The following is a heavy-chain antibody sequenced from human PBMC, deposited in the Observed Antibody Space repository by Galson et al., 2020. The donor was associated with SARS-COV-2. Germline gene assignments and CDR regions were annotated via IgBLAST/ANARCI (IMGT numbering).Heavy chain of an antibody. D-gene: IGHD3-10*01. Sequence: ASVKVSCKASGYTFTDYYVHWVRHAPGQGLEWMGWINPYSGGTNYAQNFRGSVTMTRDTSSSTAYLELNRLRPDDTAVYFCARDRGYYGSGSYGYHFYYGLDVWGQGTTVTV. CDR1: GYTFTDYY. CDR2: INPYSGGT. CDR3: ARDRGYYGSGSYGYHFYYGLDV. J-gene: IGHJ6*02. V-gene: IGHV1-2*04.